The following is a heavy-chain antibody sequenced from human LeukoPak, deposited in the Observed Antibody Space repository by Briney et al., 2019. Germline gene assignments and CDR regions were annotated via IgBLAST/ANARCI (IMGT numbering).Heavy chain of an antibody. J-gene: IGHJ4*02. Sequence: SETLSPTCAVYGGSFSGYYWSWLRQPPGKGLEWIGEINHSGSTNYNPSLKSRVTISVDTSKNQFSLKLSSVTAADTAVYYCARDPDSSPGSGVDYWGQGTLVTVSS. CDR1: GGSFSGYY. V-gene: IGHV4-34*01. CDR2: INHSGST. CDR3: ARDPDSSPGSGVDY. D-gene: IGHD6-13*01.